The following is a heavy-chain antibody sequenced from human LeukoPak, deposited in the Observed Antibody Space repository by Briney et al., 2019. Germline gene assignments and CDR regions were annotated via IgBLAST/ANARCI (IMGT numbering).Heavy chain of an antibody. V-gene: IGHV4-59*01. J-gene: IGHJ5*02. D-gene: IGHD3-22*01. CDR2: IYYSGST. Sequence: PETLSLTCTVSGGSISSYYWSWIRQPPGKGLEWIGYIYYSGSTNYNPSLKSRVTISVDTSKNQFSLKLSSVTAADTAVYYCARSPPDSSGIGWFDPWGQGTLVTVSS. CDR3: ARSPPDSSGIGWFDP. CDR1: GGSISSYY.